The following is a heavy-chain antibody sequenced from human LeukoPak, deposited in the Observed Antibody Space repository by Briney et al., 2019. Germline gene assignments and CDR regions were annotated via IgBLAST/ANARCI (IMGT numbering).Heavy chain of an antibody. V-gene: IGHV3-23*01. Sequence: GGSLRLSCAASGFTFSNYAMSWVRQAPGKGLEWVSAISGSGGSTYYADSVKGRFTISRDNSKNTLYLQMNSLRVEDTGVYYCARVSPEPPFYYYGLDVWGQGTTVTVSS. CDR1: GFTFSNYA. CDR2: ISGSGGST. J-gene: IGHJ6*02. CDR3: ARVSPEPPFYYYGLDV.